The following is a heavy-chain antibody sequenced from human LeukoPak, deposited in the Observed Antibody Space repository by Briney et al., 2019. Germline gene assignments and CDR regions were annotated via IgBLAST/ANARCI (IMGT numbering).Heavy chain of an antibody. Sequence: GGSLRLSCVASGFTFSSYGMSWVRQAPGKGLEWVSSSSGSGDDTYYADSVKGRFTLSRNNSKNTLYLQMNSLRADDTAVYYCAKKRSSGGATQFDYWGQGTLVTVSS. CDR2: SSGSGDDT. J-gene: IGHJ4*02. D-gene: IGHD2-15*01. V-gene: IGHV3-23*01. CDR3: AKKRSSGGATQFDY. CDR1: GFTFSSYG.